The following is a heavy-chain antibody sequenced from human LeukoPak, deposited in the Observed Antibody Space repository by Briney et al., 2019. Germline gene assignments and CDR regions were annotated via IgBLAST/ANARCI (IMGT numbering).Heavy chain of an antibody. D-gene: IGHD3-3*01. Sequence: SETLSLTCAVYGGSFSGYYWSWIRQPPGKGLEWIGEINHNGSTNYNPSLKSRVTISVDTSKNQFSLKLSSVTAADTAVYYCARHIADYDFWSGYASHFDYWGQGTLVTVSS. CDR3: ARHIADYDFWSGYASHFDY. V-gene: IGHV4-34*01. CDR1: GGSFSGYY. J-gene: IGHJ4*02. CDR2: INHNGST.